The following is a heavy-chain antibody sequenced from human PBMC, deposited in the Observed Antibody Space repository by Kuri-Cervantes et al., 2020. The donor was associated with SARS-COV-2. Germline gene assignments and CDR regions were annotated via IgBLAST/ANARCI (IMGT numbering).Heavy chain of an antibody. V-gene: IGHV3-21*01. J-gene: IGHJ4*02. CDR2: ISSSSSYI. CDR1: GFTFSSYA. D-gene: IGHD2-15*01. CDR3: ARDRGEDIVVVVAASAYDY. Sequence: GGSLRLSCAASGFTFSSYAMSWVRQAPGKGLEWVSSISSSSSYIYYADSVKGRFTISRDNAKNSLYLQMNSLRAEDTAVYYCARDRGEDIVVVVAASAYDYWGQGTLVTVSS.